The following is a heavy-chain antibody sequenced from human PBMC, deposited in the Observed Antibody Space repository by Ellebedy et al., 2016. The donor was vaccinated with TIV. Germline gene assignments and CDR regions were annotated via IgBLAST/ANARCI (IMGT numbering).Heavy chain of an antibody. D-gene: IGHD6-19*01. CDR3: ARGIAVAGNYWHFDL. J-gene: IGHJ2*01. Sequence: AASVKVSCKASGYTFTSYGISWVRQAPGQGLEWMGWISAYNGNTNYAQKLQGRVTMTTDTSTSTAYMELRSLRSDDTAVYYCARGIAVAGNYWHFDLWGRGTLVTVSS. CDR2: ISAYNGNT. CDR1: GYTFTSYG. V-gene: IGHV1-18*04.